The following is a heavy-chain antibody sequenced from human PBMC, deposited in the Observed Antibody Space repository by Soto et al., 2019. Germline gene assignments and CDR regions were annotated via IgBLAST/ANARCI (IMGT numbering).Heavy chain of an antibody. Sequence: GGSLRLSCAASGYTFSRYWINWVRQAPGKGLVWRARINLHEGFTNSAGLLKQRFISSRNNAKNTLFLQMNSQRGEDTAVYYCAREGKPGIIDYWGQGTLVTVSS. CDR1: GYTFSRYW. J-gene: IGHJ4*02. CDR2: INLHEGFT. V-gene: IGHV3-74*01. CDR3: AREGKPGIIDY. D-gene: IGHD3-10*01.